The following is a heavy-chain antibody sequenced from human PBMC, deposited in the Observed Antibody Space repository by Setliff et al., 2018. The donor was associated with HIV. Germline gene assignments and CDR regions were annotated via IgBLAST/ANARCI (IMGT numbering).Heavy chain of an antibody. V-gene: IGHV3-7*03. CDR2: INQDGSEQ. CDR1: GFTFSRHA. CDR3: VRGKNWLDP. Sequence: GGSLRLSCTASGFTFSRHAMTWVRQAPGKGLEWVANINQDGSEQNFVDSVTGRFTISRDNAKNSLYVQMNSLRVDDTAVYYCVRGKNWLDPWGQGTLVTVSS. J-gene: IGHJ5*02.